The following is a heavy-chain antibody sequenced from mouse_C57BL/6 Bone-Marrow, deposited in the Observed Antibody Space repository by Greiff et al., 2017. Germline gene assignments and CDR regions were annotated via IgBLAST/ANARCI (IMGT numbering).Heavy chain of an antibody. J-gene: IGHJ4*01. CDR3: ARRDYPNAMDY. Sequence: VQLQQSGPVLVKPGASVKMSCKASGYTFTDYYMNWVKQSHGQSLEWIGVINPYNGGTSYNQKFKGKATLTVDKSSSTAYMELISLTSEDSAVYYGARRDYPNAMDYWGQGTSVTVSS. D-gene: IGHD2-4*01. V-gene: IGHV1-19*01. CDR2: INPYNGGT. CDR1: GYTFTDYY.